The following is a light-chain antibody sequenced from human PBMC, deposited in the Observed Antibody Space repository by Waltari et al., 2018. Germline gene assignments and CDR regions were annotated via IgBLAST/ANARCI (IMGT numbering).Light chain of an antibody. V-gene: IGKV2-28*01. CDR3: MQGLQLPT. Sequence: DIVMTQSPVFLTVLPGEPASFSCRSSQSLLRSNGNNYLDGYRQKPGQSPQLLIYLGSSRASGVPDRFSGSGSGTEFTLKISRVEAEDVGVYYCMQGLQLPTFGQGTRLEIK. CDR1: QSLLRSNGNNY. CDR2: LGS. J-gene: IGKJ5*01.